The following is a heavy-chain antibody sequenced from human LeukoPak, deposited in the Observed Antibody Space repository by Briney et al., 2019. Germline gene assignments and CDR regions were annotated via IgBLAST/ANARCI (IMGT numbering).Heavy chain of an antibody. CDR3: ARSGGPVVSLFSSGYYRAYFYYYMDV. J-gene: IGHJ6*03. D-gene: IGHD3-3*01. V-gene: IGHV1-69*15. Sequence: ALKVSCKASGGTFCGYAISRGRPGPRQGPEWRGSIFPLLGTPTYAQKLQGRVTITADESTSTAYMELSSLRSEDTAVYYCARSGGPVVSLFSSGYYRAYFYYYMDVWGKGTTVAVSS. CDR1: GGTFCGYA. CDR2: IFPLLGTP.